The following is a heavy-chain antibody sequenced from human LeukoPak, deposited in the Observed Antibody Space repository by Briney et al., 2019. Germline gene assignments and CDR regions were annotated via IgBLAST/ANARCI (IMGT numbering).Heavy chain of an antibody. Sequence: ASVKVSCKASGYTFTGYYMHWVRQAPGQGLEWMGWINPNSGGTNYAQKFQGRVTMTRDTSISTAYMELSRLRSDDTAVYYCARDIGRGYGSGIDYWGQGTLVTVSS. J-gene: IGHJ4*02. CDR3: ARDIGRGYGSGIDY. CDR2: INPNSGGT. V-gene: IGHV1-2*02. D-gene: IGHD3-10*01. CDR1: GYTFTGYY.